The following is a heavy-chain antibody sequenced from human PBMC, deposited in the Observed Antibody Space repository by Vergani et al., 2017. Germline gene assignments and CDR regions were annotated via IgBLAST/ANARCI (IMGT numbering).Heavy chain of an antibody. J-gene: IGHJ4*02. CDR2: ISGHGDRT. CDR3: ARDFRVGATILDS. D-gene: IGHD3-10*01. CDR1: GFTFSNSA. Sequence: EVHLLESGGGQVEAGGSLRLSCVASGFTFSNSAMSWVRQTSGKGLEWVSAISGHGDRTYYADSVKGRFTISRDNSKNTVYLQMNSLRADDTAVYYCARDFRVGATILDSWGQGSLVTVTS. V-gene: IGHV3-23*01.